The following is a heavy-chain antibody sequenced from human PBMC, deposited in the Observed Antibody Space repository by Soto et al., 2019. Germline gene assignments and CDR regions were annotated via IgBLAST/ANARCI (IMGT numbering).Heavy chain of an antibody. Sequence: EVQLVESGGGLVKPGGSLRLSWAASGFTFSSYSMNWVRQAPGKGLEWVSSISSSSSYIYYADSVKGRFTISRDNAKNSLYLQMNSLRAEDTAVYYCARAAHDYGDYAPLDYWGQGTLVTVSS. CDR3: ARAAHDYGDYAPLDY. CDR2: ISSSSSYI. V-gene: IGHV3-21*01. CDR1: GFTFSSYS. D-gene: IGHD4-17*01. J-gene: IGHJ4*02.